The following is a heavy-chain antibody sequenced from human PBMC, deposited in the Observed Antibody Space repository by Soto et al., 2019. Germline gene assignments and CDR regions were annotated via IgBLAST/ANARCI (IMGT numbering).Heavy chain of an antibody. V-gene: IGHV3-23*01. D-gene: IGHD3-22*01. CDR1: GFTFSSYA. CDR3: AKDQQKYYYDSSGYYHYFDY. Sequence: GGSLRLSCAASGFTFSSYAMSWVRQAPGKGLEWVSAISGSGGSTYYADSVKGRFTVSRDNSKNTLYLQMNSLRAEDTAVYYCAKDQQKYYYDSSGYYHYFDYWGQGTLVTVSS. CDR2: ISGSGGST. J-gene: IGHJ4*02.